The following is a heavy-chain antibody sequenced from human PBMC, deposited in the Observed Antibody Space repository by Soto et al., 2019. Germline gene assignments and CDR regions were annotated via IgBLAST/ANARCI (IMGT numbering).Heavy chain of an antibody. Sequence: QVQLQESGPGLVKPSQTLSLTCTVSGGSITSGGFYWSWIRQRPGKGLEWIGYTHYRGSTYYNPSLKSRLTISVDTSKNQFSLDLSSVTAADTAVYYCARVGQRLVYFDYWGQGTLVTVSS. CDR1: GGSITSGGFY. D-gene: IGHD6-13*01. V-gene: IGHV4-31*03. J-gene: IGHJ4*02. CDR3: ARVGQRLVYFDY. CDR2: THYRGST.